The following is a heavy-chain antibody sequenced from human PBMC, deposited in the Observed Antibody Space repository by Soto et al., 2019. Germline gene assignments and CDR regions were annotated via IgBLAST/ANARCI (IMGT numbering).Heavy chain of an antibody. CDR3: ARVPYSCGSLPNY. V-gene: IGHV4-30-4*01. J-gene: IGHJ4*02. D-gene: IGHD2-21*01. Sequence: QVQLQESGPGLVKPSQTLSLTCTVAGGSISGADYYWSWIRQPPGKGLEWIGSIYYSGRTFYNPSLKSILMIWIYPSKDQFSLKLSSVTAADTAVYYCARVPYSCGSLPNYWGQGTLVTVSS. CDR1: GGSISGADYY. CDR2: IYYSGRT.